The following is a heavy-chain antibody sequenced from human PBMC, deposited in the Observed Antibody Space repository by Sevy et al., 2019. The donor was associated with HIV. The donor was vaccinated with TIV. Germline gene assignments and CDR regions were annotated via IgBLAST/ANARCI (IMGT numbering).Heavy chain of an antibody. CDR3: ARATMLFCSGGNCYFFDD. J-gene: IGHJ4*02. D-gene: IGHD2-15*01. CDR1: GFSISNGYY. V-gene: IGHV4-38-2*01. Sequence: SETLSLTCAVSGFSISNGYYWGWIRQPPGKGLEWIGSIFHNGDTYSNPSLKSRLVISVDTSKNQFPLKLNSVTAADTAVYYCARATMLFCSGGNCYFFDDWGQGILVTVSS. CDR2: IFHNGDT.